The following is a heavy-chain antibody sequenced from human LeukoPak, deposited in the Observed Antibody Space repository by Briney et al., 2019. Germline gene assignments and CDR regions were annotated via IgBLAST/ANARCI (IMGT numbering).Heavy chain of an antibody. CDR3: AKWYYYDSSGYSRYDAFDI. J-gene: IGHJ3*02. CDR1: GLTLSSYA. Sequence: GGSQRLSCAASGLTLSSYAMSWVRQAPGKGLEWVSAIIGSGGSTYYADSVKGRFTISRDNSKNTLYLQMNSLRAEDTAVYYCAKWYYYDSSGYSRYDAFDIWGQGTMVTVSS. CDR2: IIGSGGST. D-gene: IGHD3-22*01. V-gene: IGHV3-23*01.